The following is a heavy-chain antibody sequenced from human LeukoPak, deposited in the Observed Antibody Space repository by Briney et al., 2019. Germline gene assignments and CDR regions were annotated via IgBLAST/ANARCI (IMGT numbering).Heavy chain of an antibody. CDR2: INHSGST. D-gene: IGHD2-2*03. Sequence: PSETLSLTCAVYGGSFSGYYWSWIRQPPGKGLEWIGEINHSGSTNYNPSLKSRVTISVDTSKNQFSLKLSSVTAADTAVYYCARSPLDIVVVPAAGYFDYWGQGTLVTVSP. CDR1: GGSFSGYY. J-gene: IGHJ4*02. CDR3: ARSPLDIVVVPAAGYFDY. V-gene: IGHV4-34*01.